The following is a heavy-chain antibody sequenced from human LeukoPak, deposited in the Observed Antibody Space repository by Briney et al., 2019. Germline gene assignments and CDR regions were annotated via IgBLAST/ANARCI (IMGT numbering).Heavy chain of an antibody. V-gene: IGHV5-51*01. Sequence: PGESLKISCKGSGYSFTSYWIGWVRQMPGKGLEWMGIIYPGDSDTRYSPSFQGQVTISADKSINTAYLQWSSLKASDTAMYYCARHLGYCSTTSCHIGVYWGQGTLVTVSS. CDR1: GYSFTSYW. CDR2: IYPGDSDT. CDR3: ARHLGYCSTTSCHIGVY. D-gene: IGHD2-2*01. J-gene: IGHJ4*02.